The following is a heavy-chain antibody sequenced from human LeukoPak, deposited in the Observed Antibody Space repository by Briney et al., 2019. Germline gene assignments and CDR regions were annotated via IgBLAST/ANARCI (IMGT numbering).Heavy chain of an antibody. CDR3: VGTIASRGSEY. D-gene: IGHD6-6*01. CDR1: GFTFTNYW. Sequence: GGSLRLSCAASGFTFTNYWMHWVRQAPGMGLVWVSRLPPDELGIIYADSVKGRFTVSRDNAKNTVYLQMNNLRVDDTAMYYCVGTIASRGSEYWGQGALVAVSS. CDR2: LPPDELGI. V-gene: IGHV3-74*01. J-gene: IGHJ4*02.